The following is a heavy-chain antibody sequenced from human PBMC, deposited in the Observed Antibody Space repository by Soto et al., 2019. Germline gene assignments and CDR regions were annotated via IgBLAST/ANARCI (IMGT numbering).Heavy chain of an antibody. CDR2: VNHSGTT. V-gene: IGHV4-34*01. J-gene: IGHJ4*02. D-gene: IGHD2-2*01. CDR3: ARGIGYCSSINCYSSRRLRFDS. Sequence: SETLSLTCAVYGGSFSGYYWTWIRQSPEKGLEWIGEVNHSGTTYYNPSLKTRVTISVHTPKNQFSLKMSSVTAADTAVYYCARGIGYCSSINCYSSRRLRFDSWGQGTLVTVSS. CDR1: GGSFSGYY.